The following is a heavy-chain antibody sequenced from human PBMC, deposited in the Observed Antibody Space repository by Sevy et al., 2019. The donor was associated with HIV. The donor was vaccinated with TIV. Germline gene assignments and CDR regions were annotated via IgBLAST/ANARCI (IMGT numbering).Heavy chain of an antibody. V-gene: IGHV4-59*11. Sequence: SETLSLTCTVSGDSIGDHYWSWIRQPPGKGLEWIGYIYYIGNNAYNPSLRSRVTISGDTSKNQFSLKLSSVTAADTAVYYCATVRPYNTGWGGFDYWGHGILVTVSS. CDR3: ATVRPYNTGWGGFDY. J-gene: IGHJ4*01. CDR2: IYYIGNN. D-gene: IGHD6-19*01. CDR1: GDSIGDHY.